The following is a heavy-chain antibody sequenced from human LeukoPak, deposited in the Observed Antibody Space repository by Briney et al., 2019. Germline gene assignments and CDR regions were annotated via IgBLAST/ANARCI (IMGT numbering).Heavy chain of an antibody. CDR2: IYYSGST. V-gene: IGHV4-30-4*01. CDR1: GGSISSGDYY. CDR3: ARDPTTVTTDPNPG. D-gene: IGHD4-17*01. J-gene: IGHJ4*02. Sequence: SETLSLTCTVSGGSISSGDYYWSWIRQPPGKGLEWIGYIYYSGSTYYNPSLKSRATMSVDASKNQFSLKLSSVTAADTAVYYCARDPTTVTTDPNPGWGQGTLVTVSS.